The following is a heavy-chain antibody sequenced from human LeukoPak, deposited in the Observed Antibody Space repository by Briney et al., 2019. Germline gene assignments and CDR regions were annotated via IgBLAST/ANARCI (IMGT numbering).Heavy chain of an antibody. D-gene: IGHD3-10*01. CDR2: INPNSGGT. CDR3: ARPVYYYGSGSTLFDY. CDR1: GYTFTGYY. Sequence: ASVKVSCKASGYTFTGYYMHWVRQAPGQGREWLGWINPNSGGTNYAQKFQGRVTMTRDTSISTAYMELSRLRSDDTAVYYCARPVYYYGSGSTLFDYWGQGTLVTVS. V-gene: IGHV1-2*02. J-gene: IGHJ4*02.